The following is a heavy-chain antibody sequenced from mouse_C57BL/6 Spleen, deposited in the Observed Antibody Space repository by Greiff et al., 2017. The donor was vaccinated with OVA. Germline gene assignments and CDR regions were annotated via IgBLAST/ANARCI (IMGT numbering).Heavy chain of an antibody. Sequence: EVQGVESGGGLVKPGGSLKLSCAASGFTFSSYAMSWVRQTPEKRLEWVATISDGGSYTYYPDNVKGRFTISRDNAKNNLYLQMSHLKSEDTAMYYCARTPLCFDYWGQGTTLTVSS. CDR2: ISDGGSYT. CDR3: ARTPLCFDY. D-gene: IGHD2-3*01. CDR1: GFTFSSYA. J-gene: IGHJ2*01. V-gene: IGHV5-4*01.